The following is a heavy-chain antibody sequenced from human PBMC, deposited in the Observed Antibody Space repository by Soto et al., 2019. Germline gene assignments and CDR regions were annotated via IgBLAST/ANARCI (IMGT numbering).Heavy chain of an antibody. CDR2: ISASGGAT. Sequence: GGSLRLSCVASRFTFTSYAMSWVRQAPGKGLEWVAAISASGGATIHADSVKGRLTISRDNSKNTLYLQMNSLRAEDTAVYYCDKDLQGRSIFRGEFEYWGQGTQVTV. V-gene: IGHV3-23*01. D-gene: IGHD2-21*01. CDR3: DKDLQGRSIFRGEFEY. J-gene: IGHJ4*02. CDR1: RFTFTSYA.